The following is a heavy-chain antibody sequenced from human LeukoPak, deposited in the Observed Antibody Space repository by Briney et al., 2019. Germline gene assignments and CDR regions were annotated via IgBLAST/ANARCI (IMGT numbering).Heavy chain of an antibody. D-gene: IGHD3-10*01. V-gene: IGHV3-23*01. CDR3: AKGENCYGSGSYYLGY. J-gene: IGHJ4*02. CDR2: ISGSGGST. Sequence: GGSLRLSCAASGFTFSSYAMSWVRQAPGKGLEWVSAISGSGGSTYYADSVKGRFTISRDNSKNTLYLQMNSLRAEDTAVYYCAKGENCYGSGSYYLGYWGQGTLVTVSS. CDR1: GFTFSSYA.